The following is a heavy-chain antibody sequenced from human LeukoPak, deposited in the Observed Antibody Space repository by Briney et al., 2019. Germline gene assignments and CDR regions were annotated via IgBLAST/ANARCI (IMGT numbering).Heavy chain of an antibody. Sequence: ASVTVSCKASGYTFTSYDINWVRQATGQGLEWMGWMNPNSGNTGYAQKFQGRVTMTRNTSISTAYMELSSLRSEDTAVYYCARGRVKRSIAAAGQQIFDYWGQGTLVTVSS. CDR3: ARGRVKRSIAAAGQQIFDY. V-gene: IGHV1-8*01. J-gene: IGHJ4*02. D-gene: IGHD6-13*01. CDR1: GYTFTSYD. CDR2: MNPNSGNT.